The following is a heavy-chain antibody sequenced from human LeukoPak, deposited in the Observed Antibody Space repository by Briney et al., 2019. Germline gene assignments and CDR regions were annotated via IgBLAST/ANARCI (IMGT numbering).Heavy chain of an antibody. CDR2: IIPIFGTA. J-gene: IGHJ5*02. CDR1: GYTFTGYY. Sequence: SVKVSCKASGYTFTGYYMHWVRQAPGQGLEWMGGIIPIFGTANYAQKFQGRVTITADEPTSTAYMELSSLRSEDTAVYYCARVGPYYCSGGSCYSIFNWFDPWGQGTLVTVSS. D-gene: IGHD2-15*01. V-gene: IGHV1-69*13. CDR3: ARVGPYYCSGGSCYSIFNWFDP.